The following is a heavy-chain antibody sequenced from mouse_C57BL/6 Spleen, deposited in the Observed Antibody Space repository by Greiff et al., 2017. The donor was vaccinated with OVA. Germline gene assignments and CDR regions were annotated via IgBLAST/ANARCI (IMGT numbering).Heavy chain of an antibody. CDR3: ARGGELQHVGFGD. D-gene: IGHD1-1*01. J-gene: IGHJ2*01. Sequence: QVQLQQPGAELVKPGTSVKVSCKASGYAFTNYLIEWVKQRPGQGLEWIGGINPGNSGTNYNQKFKGKATLTVDKSSRPAYMQLSSLTSEDSAVYYCARGGELQHVGFGDGGQGPTVTVST. CDR1: GYAFTNYL. CDR2: INPGNSGT. V-gene: IGHV1-54*01.